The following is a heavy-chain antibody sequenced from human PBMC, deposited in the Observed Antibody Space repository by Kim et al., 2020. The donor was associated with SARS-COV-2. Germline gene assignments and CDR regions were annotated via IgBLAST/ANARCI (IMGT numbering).Heavy chain of an antibody. Sequence: GGSLRLSCAASGFTFSSHVIDWVRQAPGKGLEWVTMISDDGTRKYYIDSVKGRFTISTDNSKDTLYLQMNSLRTDDTAVYYCARDYYDSGSASCGMGAWG. J-gene: IGHJ6*01. CDR2: ISDDGTRK. D-gene: IGHD3-10*01. CDR1: GFTFSSHV. CDR3: ARDYYDSGSASCGMGA. V-gene: IGHV3-30*04.